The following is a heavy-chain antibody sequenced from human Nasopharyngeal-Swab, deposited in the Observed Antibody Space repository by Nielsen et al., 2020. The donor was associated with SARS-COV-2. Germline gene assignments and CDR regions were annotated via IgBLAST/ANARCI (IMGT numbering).Heavy chain of an antibody. CDR2: INHGGGT. CDR1: GGSFSGYY. V-gene: IGHV4-34*01. J-gene: IGHJ6*02. CDR3: ARFNIAARFIYYYYGMDV. D-gene: IGHD6-6*01. Sequence: ESLKISCAVYGGSFSGYYWSWIRQPPGKGLEWIGEINHGGGTNYTPSLKSRVTISVDTSKNQFSLKLSSVTAADTAVYYCARFNIAARFIYYYYGMDVWGQGTTVTVSS.